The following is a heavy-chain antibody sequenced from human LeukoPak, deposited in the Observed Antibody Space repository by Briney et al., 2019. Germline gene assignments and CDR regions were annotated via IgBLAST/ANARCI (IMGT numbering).Heavy chain of an antibody. J-gene: IGHJ4*02. Sequence: AGGSLRLSCAASGFTFSSYWMSWVRQAPGKGLEWVSYISSSSSTIYYADSVKGRFTISRDNAKNSLYLQMNSLRAEDTAVYYCARDRGRGWDSEPFDYWGQGTLVTVSS. CDR2: ISSSSSTI. CDR3: ARDRGRGWDSEPFDY. V-gene: IGHV3-48*01. CDR1: GFTFSSYW. D-gene: IGHD1-14*01.